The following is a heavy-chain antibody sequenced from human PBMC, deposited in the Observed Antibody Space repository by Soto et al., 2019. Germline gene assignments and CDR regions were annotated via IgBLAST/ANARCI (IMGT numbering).Heavy chain of an antibody. D-gene: IGHD4-17*01. V-gene: IGHV1-18*01. Sequence: ASVNVSCKASGYTFTSYGISWVRQAPGQGLEWMGWISAYNGNTNYAQKLQGRVTMTTDTSTSTAYMELRSLRSDDTAVYYCARNDYGDYVEDYWGQGTLVTVSS. CDR1: GYTFTSYG. CDR2: ISAYNGNT. CDR3: ARNDYGDYVEDY. J-gene: IGHJ4*02.